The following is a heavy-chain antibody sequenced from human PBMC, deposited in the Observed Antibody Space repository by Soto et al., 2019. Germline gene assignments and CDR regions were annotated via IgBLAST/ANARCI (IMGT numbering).Heavy chain of an antibody. CDR1: GFTYSNYA. CDR2: VSKDGSST. Sequence: PGGSLRLSCAASGFTYSNYAVHWVRQAPGQGLDWVAVVSKDGSSTYYADSVRGRFTISRDNSKNTLYLQMNNLRAEDTAVFYCARDLARNYDFWGQGTLVTVSS. V-gene: IGHV3-30-3*01. D-gene: IGHD3-10*01. J-gene: IGHJ4*02. CDR3: ARDLARNYDF.